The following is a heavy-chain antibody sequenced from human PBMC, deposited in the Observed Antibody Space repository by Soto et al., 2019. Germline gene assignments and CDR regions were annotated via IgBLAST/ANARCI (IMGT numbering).Heavy chain of an antibody. J-gene: IGHJ3*02. CDR1: GFTFSDYA. V-gene: IGHV3-23*01. D-gene: IGHD2-8*01. CDR3: AKVLGGPSMMYPFDI. Sequence: EGRLLESGGGLVQPGGSLRLSCKGSGFTFSDYAMNWVRQAPGKGLEWVSSIRGSGSDTYYADSVKGRFTISRDNSDNTLDLQMESLRGEDTAIYYCAKVLGGPSMMYPFDIWGQGTTVTVSS. CDR2: IRGSGSDT.